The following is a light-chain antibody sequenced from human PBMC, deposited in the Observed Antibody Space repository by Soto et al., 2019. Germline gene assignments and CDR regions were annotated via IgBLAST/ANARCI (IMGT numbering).Light chain of an antibody. V-gene: IGLV1-51*01. CDR3: GSWDSSLSAYV. Sequence: QSLSTQPPSVSAAPGQKVTISSSGSSSNIGGNSVSWYQQLPGTAPKLLIYDDNKRPSGIPDRFSGSKSGTSATLGITGFQTGDEADYYCGSWDSSLSAYVFGTGTKVTGL. J-gene: IGLJ1*01. CDR2: DDN. CDR1: SSNIGGNS.